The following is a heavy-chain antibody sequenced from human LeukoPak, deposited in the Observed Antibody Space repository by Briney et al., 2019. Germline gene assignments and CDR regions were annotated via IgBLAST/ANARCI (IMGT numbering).Heavy chain of an antibody. CDR1: GYTFTAHY. CDR3: ARGRGTTKVRGVITNYFDL. V-gene: IGHV1-2*02. D-gene: IGHD3-10*01. J-gene: IGHJ2*01. CDR2: IDPNSGGT. Sequence: GASVKVSCRASGYTFTAHYIHWVRQAPGQGLEWMGWIDPNSGGTNYAQKFLGSVTMTGDTSINTAFMELNRLRSDDTAIYYCARGRGTTKVRGVITNYFDLWGRGSLVTVSS.